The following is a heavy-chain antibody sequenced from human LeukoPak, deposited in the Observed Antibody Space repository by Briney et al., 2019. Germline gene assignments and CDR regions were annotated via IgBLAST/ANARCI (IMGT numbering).Heavy chain of an antibody. Sequence: KPSETLSLTCAVYGGSFSGYYWSWIRQPPGKGLEWIGEINHSGSTNYNPSLKSRVTISVDTSKNQFSLKLSSVTAADTAVYYCARHRTYVVFDYWGQGTLVTVSS. V-gene: IGHV4-34*01. CDR2: INHSGST. D-gene: IGHD2-21*01. J-gene: IGHJ4*02. CDR1: GGSFSGYY. CDR3: ARHRTYVVFDY.